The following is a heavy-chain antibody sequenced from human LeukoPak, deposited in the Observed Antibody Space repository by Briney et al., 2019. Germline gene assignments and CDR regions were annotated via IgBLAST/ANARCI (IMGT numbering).Heavy chain of an antibody. CDR1: GGSISISKW. D-gene: IGHD3-22*01. V-gene: IGHV4-4*02. CDR2: IYHSGST. Sequence: SETLSLTCAVSGGSISISKWWIWVRQPPGKGLQWVGEIYHSGSTNYNPSLKSRVTMSVDKSKNQFSLRLSSVTAADTAVYYCAGRPYDSARNVDYWGQGTLVTVSS. J-gene: IGHJ4*02. CDR3: AGRPYDSARNVDY.